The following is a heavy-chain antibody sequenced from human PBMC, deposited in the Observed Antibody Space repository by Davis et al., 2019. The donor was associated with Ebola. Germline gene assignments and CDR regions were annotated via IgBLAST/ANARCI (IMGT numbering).Heavy chain of an antibody. CDR3: ARGYCSGGSCYSPDY. V-gene: IGHV1-18*01. CDR1: GYTFTSYG. Sequence: AASVKVSCKASGYTFTSYGISWARQAPGQGLEWMGWISAYNGNTNYAQKLQGRVTMTTDTSTSTAYMELRSLRSDDTAVYYCARGYCSGGSCYSPDYWGQGTLVTVSS. J-gene: IGHJ4*02. D-gene: IGHD2-15*01. CDR2: ISAYNGNT.